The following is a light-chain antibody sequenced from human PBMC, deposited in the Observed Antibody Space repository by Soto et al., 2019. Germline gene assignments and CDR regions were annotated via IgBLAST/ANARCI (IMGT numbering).Light chain of an antibody. CDR2: AVS. Sequence: QSALTQPASVSGSPGQSITISCTGTSSDVGGYNYVSWYQQHPGKAPKLMIYAVSNRPSGVSNHFSGSKSGNTASLTISGLQAEDEADYYCSSYTSSSTLLFGGGTQLTVL. CDR3: SSYTSSSTLL. J-gene: IGLJ7*01. CDR1: SSDVGGYNY. V-gene: IGLV2-14*01.